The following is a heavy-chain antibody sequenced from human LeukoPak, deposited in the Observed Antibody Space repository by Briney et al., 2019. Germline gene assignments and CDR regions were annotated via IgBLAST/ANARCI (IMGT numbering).Heavy chain of an antibody. J-gene: IGHJ2*01. Sequence: PGGSLRLSCAASGFTFSSYSMNWVRQAPGKGLEWVSSISSGSSHIYYADSVKGRFTISRDNAKNSLYLQINSLRAEDTAVYYCARVVGYYWYFDLWGRGTLVTVSP. CDR2: ISSGSSHI. V-gene: IGHV3-21*01. CDR3: ARVVGYYWYFDL. D-gene: IGHD6-13*01. CDR1: GFTFSSYS.